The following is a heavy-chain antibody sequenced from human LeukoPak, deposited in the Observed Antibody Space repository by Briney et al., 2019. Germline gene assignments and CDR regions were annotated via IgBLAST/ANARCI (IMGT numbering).Heavy chain of an antibody. CDR1: GFTFSDHF. CDR3: ARVSATTGATDALDF. CDR2: IRKKPHSYTT. D-gene: IGHD1-1*01. J-gene: IGHJ3*01. Sequence: SGGSLRLSCAASGFTFSDHFMDWVRQAPGKGLEWVGRIRKKPHSYTTEYAASVKGRFTFSRDDLRNSLYLQMNSLEAEDTGVYYCARVSATTGATDALDFWGQGTMVTVSS. V-gene: IGHV3-72*01.